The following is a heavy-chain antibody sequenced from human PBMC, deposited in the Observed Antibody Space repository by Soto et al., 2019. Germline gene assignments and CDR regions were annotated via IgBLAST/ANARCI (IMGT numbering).Heavy chain of an antibody. CDR1: GFTFSSYA. D-gene: IGHD6-19*01. CDR3: AKGTYRISVAGSYYFDY. J-gene: IGHJ4*02. CDR2: ISGSGGST. Sequence: GGSLRLSCAASGFTFSSYAMSWVRQAPGKGLEWVSAISGSGGSTYYADSVKGRFTISRDNSKNTLCLQMNSLRAEDTAVYYCAKGTYRISVAGSYYFDYWGQGTLVTVSS. V-gene: IGHV3-23*01.